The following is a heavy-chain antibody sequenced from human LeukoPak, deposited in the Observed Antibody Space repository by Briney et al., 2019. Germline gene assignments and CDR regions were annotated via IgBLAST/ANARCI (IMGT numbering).Heavy chain of an antibody. Sequence: GGSLRLSCAASGFTFSPLGMNWVRQAPGRGLEWVSYISSGSSTTYYADSVKGRFTISRDNAKNSLYLQVNSLRAEDTAVYYCAKEAVDGSYYVYWGQGTLVTVSS. D-gene: IGHD1-26*01. CDR2: ISSGSSTT. CDR3: AKEAVDGSYYVY. V-gene: IGHV3-48*01. CDR1: GFTFSPLG. J-gene: IGHJ4*02.